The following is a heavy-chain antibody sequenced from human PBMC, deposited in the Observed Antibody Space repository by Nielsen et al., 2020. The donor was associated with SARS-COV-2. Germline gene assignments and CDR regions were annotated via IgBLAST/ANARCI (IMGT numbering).Heavy chain of an antibody. CDR1: GFTLISNY. CDR2: IYSDASA. J-gene: IGHJ4*02. D-gene: IGHD6-19*01. V-gene: IGHV3-66*04. CDR3: VRRVVGGTGFEY. Sequence: GGSLRLSCAATGFTLISNYMSWVRQAAGKGLEWVSGIYSDASASYADSVKGRFTVSRDNFTNILFLQMNSLRAEDTGVYYCVRRVVGGTGFEYWGQGTLVTVSS.